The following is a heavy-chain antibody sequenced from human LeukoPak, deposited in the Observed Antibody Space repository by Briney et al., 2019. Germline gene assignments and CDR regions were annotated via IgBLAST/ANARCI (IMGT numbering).Heavy chain of an antibody. CDR3: ARDWGSSGWYNWFDP. V-gene: IGHV3-30*03. CDR2: MSYGGDI. J-gene: IGHJ5*02. D-gene: IGHD6-19*01. Sequence: GGSLRLSCIASGFAFSTYGMHWVRQAPGKGLEWVAIMSYGGDIQYTDSVKGRFTISRDSSKNTLYLQMNSLGAEDTAIYYCARDWGSSGWYNWFDPWGQGTLVTVSS. CDR1: GFAFSTYG.